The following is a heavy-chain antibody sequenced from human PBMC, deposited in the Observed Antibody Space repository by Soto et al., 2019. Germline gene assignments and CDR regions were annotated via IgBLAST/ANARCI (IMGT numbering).Heavy chain of an antibody. Sequence: GGSLRLSRAASGFTFSSYDMNWVRQAPGKGLEWISYISSSGSTIYYADSVKGRFTISRDNAKNSLYLQMNSLRAEDTAVYYCARAKRGYSYGCDYWGQGTLVTVSS. V-gene: IGHV3-48*03. CDR3: ARAKRGYSYGCDY. CDR1: GFTFSSYD. D-gene: IGHD5-18*01. J-gene: IGHJ4*02. CDR2: ISSSGSTI.